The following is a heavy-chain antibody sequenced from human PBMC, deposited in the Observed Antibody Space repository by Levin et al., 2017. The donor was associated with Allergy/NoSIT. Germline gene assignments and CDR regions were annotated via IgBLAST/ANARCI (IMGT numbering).Heavy chain of an antibody. D-gene: IGHD3-10*01. J-gene: IGHJ4*02. Sequence: SQTLSLTCKVSGGSISSGSYYWSWIRQPAAKGLEWIGRIYSSGSANYNPSLKSRATISVDTSKNHFSLKLSSVTAADTAVYYCARAEVGSEHWGQGTLVTVSS. CDR2: IYSSGSA. CDR3: ARAEVGSEH. CDR1: GGSISSGSYY. V-gene: IGHV4-61*02.